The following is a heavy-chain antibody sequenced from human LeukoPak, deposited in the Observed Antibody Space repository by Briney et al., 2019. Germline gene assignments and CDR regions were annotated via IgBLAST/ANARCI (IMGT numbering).Heavy chain of an antibody. J-gene: IGHJ4*02. V-gene: IGHV3-74*01. CDR2: TNHDGSNT. D-gene: IGHD4-17*01. Sequence: GGSLRLSCAASGLTFSSYWMHWVRQAPGKGLVWVSRTNHDGSNTNYADSVKGRFAISRDNAKNTLYLQMNSLRAEDTAVYYCARDFTVGGMFDYWGQGILVTVSS. CDR3: ARDFTVGGMFDY. CDR1: GLTFSSYW.